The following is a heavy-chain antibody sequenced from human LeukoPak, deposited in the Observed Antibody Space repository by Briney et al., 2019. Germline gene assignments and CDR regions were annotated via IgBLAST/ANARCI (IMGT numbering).Heavy chain of an antibody. D-gene: IGHD2-21*02. V-gene: IGHV4-4*07. CDR3: ARDRYVYCGGDCLDAFDI. CDR2: MYSSGS. J-gene: IGHJ3*02. Sequence: SETLSLTCTVSGGSISSYYLSWIRQTAGKGLEWIGRMYSSGSNYNPSLKSRVTMSIDTSTNQLSLKLSSVTAADTAVYYCARDRYVYCGGDCLDAFDIWGQGTMVTVSS. CDR1: GGSISSYY.